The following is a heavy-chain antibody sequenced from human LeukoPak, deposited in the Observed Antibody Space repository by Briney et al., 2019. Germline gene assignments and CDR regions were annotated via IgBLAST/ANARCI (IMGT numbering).Heavy chain of an antibody. CDR1: GGSMSSYY. V-gene: IGHV4-59*08. J-gene: IGHJ4*02. D-gene: IGHD3-22*01. CDR2: IYYSGST. CDR3: ARGRQFFYDSSGYDKHFDS. Sequence: SETLSLTCSVSGGSMSSYYWSWIRQPPGKGLEVIGSIYYSGSTYYNPSLESRLTISADTSRNQFSLKLGSVTAADTAVYYCARGRQFFYDSSGYDKHFDSWGQGTLVTVSS.